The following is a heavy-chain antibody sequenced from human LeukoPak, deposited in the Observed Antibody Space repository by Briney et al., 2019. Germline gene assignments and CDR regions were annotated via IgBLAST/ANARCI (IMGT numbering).Heavy chain of an antibody. CDR3: ARFIAVAGTFYYGMDV. D-gene: IGHD6-19*01. J-gene: IGHJ6*02. Sequence: SETLSLPCTVSGDSISSYYWGWLRQPPGKGLEWIGYIYYSGSNNYNPSLKSRVTLSVDTSKNQFSLKLSSATTAAPALYYCARFIAVAGTFYYGMDVWGQGTTVTVSS. CDR1: GDSISSYY. V-gene: IGHV4-59*01. CDR2: IYYSGSN.